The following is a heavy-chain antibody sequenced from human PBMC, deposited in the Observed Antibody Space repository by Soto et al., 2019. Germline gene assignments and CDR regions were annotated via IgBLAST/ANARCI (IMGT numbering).Heavy chain of an antibody. V-gene: IGHV3-23*01. CDR2: VSIGGST. Sequence: DVQLLESGGGLVQPEGSLRLSCAASGFTFSSYAMGWVRQGPGTGLEWVAVVSIGGSTHYADSVRGRFTISRDNTKNTVSLQMNSLTAEDTAVYFCAKRRGAGGHFDYWGQGALVTVSS. J-gene: IGHJ4*02. CDR1: GFTFSSYA. D-gene: IGHD2-15*01. CDR3: AKRRGAGGHFDY.